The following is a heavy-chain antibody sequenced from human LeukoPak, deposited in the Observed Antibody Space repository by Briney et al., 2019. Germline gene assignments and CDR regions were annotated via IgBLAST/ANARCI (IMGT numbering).Heavy chain of an antibody. CDR2: IYYSGST. V-gene: IGHV4-59*01. CDR1: GGSINNYY. Sequence: SETLSLTCTVSGGSINNYYWSWIRQPPGKGLEWIGYIYYSGSTNYNPSLKSRVTIPVDTSKNQFSLKLSSVTAADTGVYYCARSYSSGWYVFDYWGQGTLVTVSS. J-gene: IGHJ4*02. D-gene: IGHD6-19*01. CDR3: ARSYSSGWYVFDY.